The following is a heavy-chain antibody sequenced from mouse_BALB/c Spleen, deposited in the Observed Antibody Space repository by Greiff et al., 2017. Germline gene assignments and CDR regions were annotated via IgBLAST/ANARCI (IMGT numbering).Heavy chain of an antibody. V-gene: IGHV3-8*02. D-gene: IGHD2-2*01. CDR1: GDSITSGY. CDR2: ISYSGST. J-gene: IGHJ2*01. CDR3: ARYKGGYPYYFDY. Sequence: EVQLKESGPSLVKPSQTLSLTCSVTGDSITSGYWNWIRKFPGNKLEYMGYISYSGSTYYNPSLKSRISITRDTSKNQYYLQLNSVTTEDTATYYCARYKGGYPYYFDYWGQGTTLTVSS.